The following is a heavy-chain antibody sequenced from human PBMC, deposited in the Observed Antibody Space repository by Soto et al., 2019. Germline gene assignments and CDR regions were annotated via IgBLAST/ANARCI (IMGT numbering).Heavy chain of an antibody. CDR1: GVTVSSNY. J-gene: IGHJ4*02. CDR3: ARHGYNYGGGYFDY. Sequence: ESGGGLVPPGGSLRLSCAASGVTVSSNYMSWVRQAPGKGLEWVSVIYSGGSTYYADSVKGRFTISRDNSKNTLYLQMNSLRAEDTAVYYCARHGYNYGGGYFDYWGQGTLVTVSS. V-gene: IGHV3-66*04. D-gene: IGHD5-18*01. CDR2: IYSGGST.